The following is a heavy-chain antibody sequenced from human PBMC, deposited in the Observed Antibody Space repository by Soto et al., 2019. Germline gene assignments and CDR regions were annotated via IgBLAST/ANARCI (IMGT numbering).Heavy chain of an antibody. CDR3: ARDLGSGYDPGDY. V-gene: IGHV1-69*06. D-gene: IGHD5-12*01. CDR1: GDIFSGYS. CDR2: IIPIFGTT. J-gene: IGHJ4*02. Sequence: SVKVSCKTSGDIFSGYSISWVRQAPGQGLEWMGGIIPIFGTTNYAQRFHGRVTITADKSTSTVYMELYSLKSEDTAVYYCARDLGSGYDPGDYWGQGTLVTVS.